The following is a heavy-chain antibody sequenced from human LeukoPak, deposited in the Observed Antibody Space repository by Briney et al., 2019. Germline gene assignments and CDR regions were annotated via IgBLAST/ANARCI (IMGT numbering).Heavy chain of an antibody. V-gene: IGHV3-7*01. Sequence: PGGSLRLSCAASGFSFNSYWMSWVRQAPGTGLEWVANIRQDGSERYYAGSLKGRFTISRDNAKNSLYLQMNSLRAEDTAMYYCARDWSFDSDDYYLYGFDIWGQGARVTVSS. CDR2: IRQDGSER. D-gene: IGHD3-22*01. J-gene: IGHJ3*02. CDR1: GFSFNSYW. CDR3: ARDWSFDSDDYYLYGFDI.